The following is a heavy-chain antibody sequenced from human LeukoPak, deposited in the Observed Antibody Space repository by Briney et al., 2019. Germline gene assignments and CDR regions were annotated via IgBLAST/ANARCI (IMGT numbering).Heavy chain of an antibody. D-gene: IGHD3-22*01. J-gene: IGHJ4*02. CDR3: ARMYYYDSSGYYPHFDY. CDR1: GYTFTSNY. Sequence: ASVKVSCKAFGYTFTSNYMHWVRQAPGQGPEWMGVISPSGGSTTYAQKFQGRVTLTRDMSTSTDYLELRSLRSDDTAVYYCARMYYYDSSGYYPHFDYWGQGTLVTVSS. CDR2: ISPSGGST. V-gene: IGHV1-46*01.